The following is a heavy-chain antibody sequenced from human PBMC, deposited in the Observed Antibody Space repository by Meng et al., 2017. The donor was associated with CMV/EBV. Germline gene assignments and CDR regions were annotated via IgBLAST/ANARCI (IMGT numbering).Heavy chain of an antibody. J-gene: IGHJ6*02. CDR2: INHSGSI. Sequence: GSLRLSCAVYGGSFSGYYWSWIRQPPGKGLEWIGEINHSGSINYNPSLKSRVTISVDTSKNQFSLKLSSVTAADTAVYYCARGPNYYDSKYYYYGMDVWGQGTTVTVSS. D-gene: IGHD3-22*01. CDR1: GGSFSGYY. CDR3: ARGPNYYDSKYYYYGMDV. V-gene: IGHV4-34*01.